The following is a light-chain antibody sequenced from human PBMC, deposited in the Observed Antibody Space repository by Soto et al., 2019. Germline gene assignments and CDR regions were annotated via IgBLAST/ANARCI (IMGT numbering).Light chain of an antibody. V-gene: IGLV2-23*01. J-gene: IGLJ1*01. Sequence: QSALIQPPSASGSPGQSVTISCAGSSSDVASYNLVSWYQQLPGKAPKLMIYEGSKRPSGVSNRFSGSKSGNTASLTISGLQAEDEADYYCSSYAGSSTFYVLGTGTKV. CDR2: EGS. CDR1: SSDVASYNL. CDR3: SSYAGSSTFYV.